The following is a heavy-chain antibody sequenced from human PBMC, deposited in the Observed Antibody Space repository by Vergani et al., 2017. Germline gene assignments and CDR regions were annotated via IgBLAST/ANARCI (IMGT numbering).Heavy chain of an antibody. D-gene: IGHD2-21*02. J-gene: IGHJ6*02. CDR2: IYHSGST. CDR1: GYSISSGYY. V-gene: IGHV4-38-2*01. Sequence: QVQLQESGPGLVKPSETLSLTCAVSGYSISSGYYWGWIRQPPGKGLEWIGSIYHSGSTSNNPSLKSRVTISVDTSKNQFSLKLSSVTAADTAVYYCARHRGDNDRGGMDVWGQGTTVTVSS. CDR3: ARHRGDNDRGGMDV.